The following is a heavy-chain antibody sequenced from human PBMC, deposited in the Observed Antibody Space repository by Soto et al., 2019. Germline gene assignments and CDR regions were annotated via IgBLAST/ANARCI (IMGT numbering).Heavy chain of an antibody. D-gene: IGHD5-18*01. J-gene: IGHJ6*02. Sequence: GGSLRLSCAASGFTFSSYAMSWVRQAPGKGLEWVSAISGSGGSTYYADSVKGRFTISRDNSKNTLYLQMNSLRAEDTAVYYCAKAYTAMDIYYYYGMDVWGQGTTVTVSS. CDR3: AKAYTAMDIYYYYGMDV. CDR2: ISGSGGST. V-gene: IGHV3-23*01. CDR1: GFTFSSYA.